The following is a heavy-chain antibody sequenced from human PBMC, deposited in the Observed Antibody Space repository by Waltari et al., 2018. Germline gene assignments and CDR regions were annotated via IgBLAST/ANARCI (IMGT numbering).Heavy chain of an antibody. CDR1: GFTFSSYE. CDR2: ISSSGITM. D-gene: IGHD1-26*01. J-gene: IGHJ3*02. Sequence: EVQVVESGGGLVQPGGSLRLSCAVSGFTFSSYEMNWVRQAPGKGLEGVSYISSSGITMYYADSVKGRFTISRDNTKNSLYLQMNSLRAEDTAVYYCARVTGGWELPSDAFDIWGQGTMVTVSS. V-gene: IGHV3-48*03. CDR3: ARVTGGWELPSDAFDI.